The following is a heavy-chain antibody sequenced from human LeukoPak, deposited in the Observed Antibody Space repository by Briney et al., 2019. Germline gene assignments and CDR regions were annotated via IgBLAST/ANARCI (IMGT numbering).Heavy chain of an antibody. Sequence: PSETQSLTCTVSGGSISSYYWSWIRQPAGKGLEWIGRIYTSGSTNYNPSLKSRVTMSVDTSKNQFSLKLSSVTAADTAVYYCARDEYYYGSGSYSDAFDIWGQGTMVTVSS. V-gene: IGHV4-4*07. CDR1: GGSISSYY. CDR2: IYTSGST. J-gene: IGHJ3*02. D-gene: IGHD3-10*01. CDR3: ARDEYYYGSGSYSDAFDI.